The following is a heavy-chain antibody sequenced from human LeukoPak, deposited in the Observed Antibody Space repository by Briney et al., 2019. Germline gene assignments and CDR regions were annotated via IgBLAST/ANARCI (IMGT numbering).Heavy chain of an antibody. J-gene: IGHJ6*02. CDR3: AKALTGGRYDTRHYYYYGMDV. Sequence: HPGGSLRLSCAASGFTFSSYAMSWVRQAPGKGLEWVSAISGSGGSTYYADSVKGRFTISRDNSKNTLYLQMNSLRAEDTAVYYCAKALTGGRYDTRHYYYYGMDVWGQGTTVTVSS. D-gene: IGHD3-9*01. CDR2: ISGSGGST. V-gene: IGHV3-23*01. CDR1: GFTFSSYA.